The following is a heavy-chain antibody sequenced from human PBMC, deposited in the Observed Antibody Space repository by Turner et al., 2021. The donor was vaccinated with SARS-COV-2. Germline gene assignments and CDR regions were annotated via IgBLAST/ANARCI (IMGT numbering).Heavy chain of an antibody. CDR2: IYGGGRT. CDR3: ASEQDSSGFVGMDV. Sequence: EVQLVESGGGLVQPGGSLRLSCSASGFTVSSNYMSWVRQAPGKGLGWVSIIYGGGRTYYADSVKGRFTISRDNSKNTLYLQMNSLRAEDTAVYYCASEQDSSGFVGMDVWGQGTTVTVSS. D-gene: IGHD3-22*01. V-gene: IGHV3-66*01. J-gene: IGHJ6*02. CDR1: GFTVSSNY.